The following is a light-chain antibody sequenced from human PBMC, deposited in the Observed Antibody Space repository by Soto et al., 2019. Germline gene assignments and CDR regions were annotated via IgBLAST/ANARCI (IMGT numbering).Light chain of an antibody. CDR1: SSDVGGYNY. Sequence: QSALTQPASVSGSPGQSITISCTGTSSDVGGYNYVSWYQQHPGKAPKLVIFDVTDRPSGVSNRFSGSKSGNTASLTISGREAEDEADYYCSSYTSSSTRVFGTGTKVTVL. V-gene: IGLV2-14*01. CDR2: DVT. CDR3: SSYTSSSTRV. J-gene: IGLJ1*01.